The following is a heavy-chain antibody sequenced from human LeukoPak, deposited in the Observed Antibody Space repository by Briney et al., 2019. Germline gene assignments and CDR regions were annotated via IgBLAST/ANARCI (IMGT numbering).Heavy chain of an antibody. J-gene: IGHJ4*02. CDR2: ISYDGSNK. Sequence: QPGGSLRLSCAASGFTFSSYAMHWVRQAPGKGLEWVAVISYDGSNKYYADSMKGRFTISRDNSKNTLYLQMNSLRAEDTAVYYCARDQGRYFDWLLQPYYFDYWGQGTLVTVSS. CDR3: ARDQGRYFDWLLQPYYFDY. D-gene: IGHD3-9*01. V-gene: IGHV3-30-3*01. CDR1: GFTFSSYA.